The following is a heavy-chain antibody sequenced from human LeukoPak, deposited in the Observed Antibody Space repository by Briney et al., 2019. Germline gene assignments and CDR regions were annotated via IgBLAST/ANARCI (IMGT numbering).Heavy chain of an antibody. CDR3: ARVRGDFETD. CDR2: RYYSGST. CDR1: GGSFSSYY. J-gene: IGHJ1*01. D-gene: IGHD3-16*01. Sequence: PSETLSLTCSVSGGSFSSYYGTWIRQPPGKGLEWIGYRYYSGSTTYNPSLKSRVTISVDTSKSQFSLKLISVTAADTAIYYCARVRGDFETDWGQGTLVTVSS. V-gene: IGHV4-59*01.